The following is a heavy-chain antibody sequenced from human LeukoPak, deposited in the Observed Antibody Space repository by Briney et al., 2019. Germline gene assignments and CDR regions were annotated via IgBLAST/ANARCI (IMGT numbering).Heavy chain of an antibody. CDR3: AKDGVGD. J-gene: IGHJ4*02. CDR1: GFTFSSYA. CDR2: ISWNSGSI. Sequence: GGSLRLSCAASGFTFSSYAMHWVRQAPGKGLEWVSGISWNSGSIGYADSVKGRFTISRDNAKNSLYLQMNSLRAEDTALYYCAKDGVGDWGQGTLVTVSS. V-gene: IGHV3-9*01.